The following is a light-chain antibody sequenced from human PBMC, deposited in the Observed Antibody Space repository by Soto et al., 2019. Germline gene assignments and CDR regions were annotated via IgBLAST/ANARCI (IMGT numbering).Light chain of an antibody. J-gene: IGLJ2*01. CDR3: AAWDDSLNGLV. V-gene: IGLV1-36*01. CDR2: YDD. Sequence: QSVLTQPPSVSEAPRQRVTISCSGSSSNIGNNAVNWYQQLPGKAPKLLIYYDDLLPSWVSDRFSGSKSVTSASLAISGLQSEDEADYYCAAWDDSLNGLVFGGGTKVTVL. CDR1: SSNIGNNA.